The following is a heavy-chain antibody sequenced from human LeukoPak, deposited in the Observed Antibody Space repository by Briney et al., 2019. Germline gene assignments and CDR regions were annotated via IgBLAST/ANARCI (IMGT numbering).Heavy chain of an antibody. J-gene: IGHJ4*02. CDR2: IYYSGST. CDR1: GGSISSYY. D-gene: IGHD6-19*01. V-gene: IGHV4-59*01. CDR3: ARDQVAVAGIGFDY. Sequence: KSSETLSLTCTVSGGSISSYYWSWIRQPPGKGLEWIGYIYYSGSTNYNPSLKSRVTISVDTSKNQFSLKLSSVTAADTAVYYCARDQVAVAGIGFDYWGQGTLVTVSS.